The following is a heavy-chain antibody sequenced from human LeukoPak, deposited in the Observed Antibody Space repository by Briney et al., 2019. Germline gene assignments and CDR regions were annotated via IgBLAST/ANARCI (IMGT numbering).Heavy chain of an antibody. D-gene: IGHD6-13*01. CDR1: GFTFSSYG. CDR2: IWYDGSNK. V-gene: IGHV3-33*01. Sequence: PGRSLRLSRAASGFTFSSYGIHWVRQAPGKGLEWVAVIWYDGSNKYYADSVKGRFTISRDNSKNTLYLQMNSLRAEDTAVYYCARNWLAAAGSSEYSHHWGQGTLVTVSS. CDR3: ARNWLAAAGSSEYSHH. J-gene: IGHJ1*01.